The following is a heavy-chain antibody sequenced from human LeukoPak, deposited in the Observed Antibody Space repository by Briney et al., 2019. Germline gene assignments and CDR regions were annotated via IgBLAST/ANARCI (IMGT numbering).Heavy chain of an antibody. Sequence: GGSLRLSCAASGFTFSSYAMSWVRQAPGKGLEWVSAISGSGANTYYTDSVKGRFTISRDNSNNALYLQMNSLRAEDTAVYYCAKTRPLDSSSWSHGDYWGQGTLVTVSS. J-gene: IGHJ4*02. CDR1: GFTFSSYA. D-gene: IGHD6-13*01. CDR3: AKTRPLDSSSWSHGDY. CDR2: ISGSGANT. V-gene: IGHV3-23*01.